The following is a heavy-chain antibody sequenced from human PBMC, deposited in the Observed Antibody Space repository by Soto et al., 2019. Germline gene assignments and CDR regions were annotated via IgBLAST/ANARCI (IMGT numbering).Heavy chain of an antibody. CDR2: IIPILGIA. CDR3: AREGTSSIAAAGPRF. J-gene: IGHJ4*02. D-gene: IGHD6-13*01. V-gene: IGHV1-69*04. Sequence: ASVKVSCKASGGTFSSYTISWVRQAPGQGLEWMGRIIPILGIANYAQKFQGRVTITADKSTSTAYMELSSLRSEDTAVYYCAREGTSSIAAAGPRFWGQGTLVTVSS. CDR1: GGTFSSYT.